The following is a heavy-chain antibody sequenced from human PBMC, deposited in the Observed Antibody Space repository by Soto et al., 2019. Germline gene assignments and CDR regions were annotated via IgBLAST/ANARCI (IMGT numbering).Heavy chain of an antibody. V-gene: IGHV4-31*03. CDR3: ARDGARGRGKLNNWFDP. CDR1: GGSVSSGGYY. CDR2: IYYSGST. Sequence: SETLSLTCTVSGGSVSSGGYYWSWIRQHPGKGLEWIGYIYYSGSTYYNPSLKSRVTISVDTSKNQFSLKLSSVTAADTAVYYCARDGARGRGKLNNWFDPWGQGTLVTSPQ. D-gene: IGHD1-26*01. J-gene: IGHJ5*02.